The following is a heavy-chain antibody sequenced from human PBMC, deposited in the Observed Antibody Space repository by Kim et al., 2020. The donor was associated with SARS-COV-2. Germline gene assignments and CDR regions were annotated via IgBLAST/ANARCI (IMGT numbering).Heavy chain of an antibody. Sequence: SETLSLTCTVSGYSISSGYYWGWIRQPPGKGLEWIGSIYHSGSTYYNPSLKSRVTISVDTSKNQFSLKLSSVTAADTAVYYCARESLGGLYCGGDCYSRADYWGQGTLVTVSS. D-gene: IGHD2-21*02. V-gene: IGHV4-38-2*02. J-gene: IGHJ4*02. CDR3: ARESLGGLYCGGDCYSRADY. CDR1: GYSISSGYY. CDR2: IYHSGST.